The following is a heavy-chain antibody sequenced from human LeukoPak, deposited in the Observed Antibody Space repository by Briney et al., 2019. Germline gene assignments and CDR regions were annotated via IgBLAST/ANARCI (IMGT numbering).Heavy chain of an antibody. CDR2: IYHSGST. V-gene: IGHV4-38-2*02. Sequence: SETLSLTCTVSGGSISTYYWGWIRQPPGKGLEWIGSIYHSGSTYYNPSLKSRVTISVDTSKNQFSLKLSSVTAADTAVYYCARAGVVGASYYYYYMDVWGKGTTVTVSS. D-gene: IGHD2-21*01. CDR3: ARAGVVGASYYYYYMDV. CDR1: GGSISTYY. J-gene: IGHJ6*03.